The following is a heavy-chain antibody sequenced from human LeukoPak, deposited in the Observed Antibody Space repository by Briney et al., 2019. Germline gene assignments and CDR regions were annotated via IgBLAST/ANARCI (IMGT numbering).Heavy chain of an antibody. CDR3: ARDGSLIVVVPAAIPDYFDY. CDR2: IYSGGST. CDR1: GFTVSSNY. J-gene: IGHJ4*02. Sequence: GGSLRLSCAASGFTVSSNYMSWVRQAPGKGLEWVSVIYSGGSTYYADSVKGRFTISRDNSKNTLYLQMNSLRAEDTAVYYCARDGSLIVVVPAAIPDYFDYWGQGTLVTVSS. D-gene: IGHD2-2*01. V-gene: IGHV3-53*01.